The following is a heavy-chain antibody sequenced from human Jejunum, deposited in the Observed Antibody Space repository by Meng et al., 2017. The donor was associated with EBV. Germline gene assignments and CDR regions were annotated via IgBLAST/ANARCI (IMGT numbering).Heavy chain of an antibody. CDR3: ARDFSSGYFAY. Sequence: QGQLQESGPGLVKPSETLSLTCAVPGGSVSSGSYYWSWIRQPPGKGLEWIGFVSDYGSTRYNSSLKSRITISADTSKNQFSLKLTSVTPADTAIYYCARDFSSGYFAYWGQGTLVTVSS. CDR2: VSDYGST. V-gene: IGHV4-61*01. J-gene: IGHJ4*02. D-gene: IGHD3-22*01. CDR1: GGSVSSGSYY.